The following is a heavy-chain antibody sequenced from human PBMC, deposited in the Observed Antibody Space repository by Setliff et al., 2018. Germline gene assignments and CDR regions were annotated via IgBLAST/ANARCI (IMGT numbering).Heavy chain of an antibody. CDR2: ISAYTGRA. J-gene: IGHJ3*02. Sequence: PSETLSLTCTVSGGSIRSGNDLWSWLRQSPGKGLEWIAYISAYTGRAYYNPSLQSRAALSADTSKSQFSLRLTSVTAADTAVYYCAREVIDPVSSDAFDIWGQG. CDR3: AREVIDPVSSDAFDI. CDR1: GGSIRSGNDL. V-gene: IGHV4-30-4*01. D-gene: IGHD4-4*01.